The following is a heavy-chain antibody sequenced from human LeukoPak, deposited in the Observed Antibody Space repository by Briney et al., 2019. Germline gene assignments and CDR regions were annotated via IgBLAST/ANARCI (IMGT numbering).Heavy chain of an antibody. J-gene: IGHJ5*02. CDR3: ARDYSSNP. CDR1: GGTFSSYA. CDR2: ISAYNGNT. V-gene: IGHV1-18*01. D-gene: IGHD6-13*01. Sequence: EASVKVSCKASGGTFSSYAISWVRQAPGQGLEWMGWISAYNGNTNYAQKLQGRVTMTTDTSTSTAYMELRSLRSDDTAVYYCARDYSSNPWGQGTLVTVSS.